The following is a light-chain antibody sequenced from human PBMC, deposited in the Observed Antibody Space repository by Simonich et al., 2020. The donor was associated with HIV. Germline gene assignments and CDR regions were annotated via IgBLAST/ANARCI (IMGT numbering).Light chain of an antibody. CDR3: CSYAGSSPSVV. CDR2: EGI. CDR1: SRDVGGYNF. Sequence: QSALTQPASVSGSPGQSIPISCTGTSRDVGGYNFVSWYQQHPGKAPKLLIYEGIKRPSGVSNRFSGSKSGNTASLTISGLEAEDEADYYCCSYAGSSPSVVFGGGTKLTVL. V-gene: IGLV2-23*01. J-gene: IGLJ2*01.